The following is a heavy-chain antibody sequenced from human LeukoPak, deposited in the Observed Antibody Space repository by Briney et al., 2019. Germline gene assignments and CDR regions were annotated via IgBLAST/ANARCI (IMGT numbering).Heavy chain of an antibody. V-gene: IGHV4-39*07. CDR2: IYYSGST. D-gene: IGHD5-24*01. Sequence: PSETLSLTCNVSGGSISSSSYYWGWIRQPPGKGLEWIGSIYYSGSTYYNPSLKSRVTISVDTSKNQFSLKLSSVTAADTAVYYCARVHRRAFPNSLYYMDVWGKGTTVTVSS. CDR1: GGSISSSSYY. J-gene: IGHJ6*03. CDR3: ARVHRRAFPNSLYYMDV.